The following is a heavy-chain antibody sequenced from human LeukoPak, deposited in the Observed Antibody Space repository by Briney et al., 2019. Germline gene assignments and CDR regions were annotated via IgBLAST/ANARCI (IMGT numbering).Heavy chain of an antibody. V-gene: IGHV3-23*01. Sequence: GSLSLSCAASGFTFSSYAMSWVRQAPGKGLEWVSAISGSGGSTYYADSVKGRFTISRDNSKNTLYLQMNSLRAEDTAVYYCAKPRIAVVPVAPFDYWGQGTLVTVSS. CDR1: GFTFSSYA. D-gene: IGHD6-19*01. J-gene: IGHJ4*02. CDR3: AKPRIAVVPVAPFDY. CDR2: ISGSGGST.